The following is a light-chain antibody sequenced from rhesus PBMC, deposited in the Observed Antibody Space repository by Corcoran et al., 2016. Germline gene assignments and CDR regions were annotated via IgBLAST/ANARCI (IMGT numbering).Light chain of an antibody. CDR1: QGIDTY. J-gene: IGKJ2*01. CDR2: AAS. CDR3: QQHHTYPYT. Sequence: DIQMTQSPSSLSASVGDRVTITCRASQGIDTYLVLYQQKPGKAHNLLIYAASTLKSGVPSRFSGSRSGTDFTITITNLQPEDYGTYYCQQHHTYPYTFGQGTKVDVK. V-gene: IGKV1-25*01.